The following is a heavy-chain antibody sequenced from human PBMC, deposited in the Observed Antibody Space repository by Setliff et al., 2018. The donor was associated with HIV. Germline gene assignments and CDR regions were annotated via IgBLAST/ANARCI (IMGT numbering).Heavy chain of an antibody. V-gene: IGHV4-4*07. J-gene: IGHJ5*02. CDR3: ARDRHSSGLGSYGP. CDR2: IYNSGTT. CDR1: GGSFSSYY. D-gene: IGHD3-10*01. Sequence: PSETLSLTCTISGGSFSSYYWSWIWQPAGRGLEWIGRIYNSGTTNYNPSLKSRVTMSIDTSKNQFSLKLTSVTAADTAVYYCARDRHSSGLGSYGPWGPGTLVTVSS.